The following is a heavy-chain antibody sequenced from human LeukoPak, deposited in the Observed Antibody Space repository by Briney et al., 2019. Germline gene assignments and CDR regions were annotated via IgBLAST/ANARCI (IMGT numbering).Heavy chain of an antibody. V-gene: IGHV4-59*08. CDR2: IYYSGST. Sequence: PSETLSLTCTVSGGSISSYYWSWIRQPPGKGLEWIGYIYYSGSTNYNPSLKSRVTISVDTSKNQFSLKLSSVTAADTAVYYGARRRGMNDYWGQGTLVTVSS. D-gene: IGHD6-13*01. CDR1: GGSISSYY. J-gene: IGHJ4*02. CDR3: ARRRGMNDY.